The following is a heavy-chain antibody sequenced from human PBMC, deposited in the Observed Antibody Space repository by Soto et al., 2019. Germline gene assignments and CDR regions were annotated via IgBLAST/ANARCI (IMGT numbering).Heavy chain of an antibody. D-gene: IGHD1-26*01. CDR3: ARDSRSYRPGDFYYYYGMDV. CDR1: GFTFSSYE. V-gene: IGHV3-48*03. J-gene: IGHJ6*02. CDR2: ISSSGSTI. Sequence: EVQLVESGGGLVQPGGSLRLSCAASGFTFSSYEMNWVRQAPGKGLEWVSYISSSGSTIYYADSVKGRFTISRDNAKNSLYLQMNSLRDEDTAVYYCARDSRSYRPGDFYYYYGMDVWGQGTTVTVSS.